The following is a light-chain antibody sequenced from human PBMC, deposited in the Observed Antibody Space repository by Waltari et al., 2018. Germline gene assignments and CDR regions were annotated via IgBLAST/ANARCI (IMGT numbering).Light chain of an antibody. CDR2: KTS. J-gene: IGKJ4*01. CDR1: QHIGSW. V-gene: IGKV1-5*03. Sequence: DIQMTQSPSTLSASVGDRVTITCRASQHIGSWLSWYPQQPGKVPQLLFFKTSSSESGVPSRFSGSGSETEFTLTSSSIQPDDFATYYCQQNTTYSLLTFGGGTRVEI. CDR3: QQNTTYSLLT.